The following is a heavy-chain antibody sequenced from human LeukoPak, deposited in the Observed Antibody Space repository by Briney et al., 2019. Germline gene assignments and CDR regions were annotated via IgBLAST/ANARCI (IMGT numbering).Heavy chain of an antibody. J-gene: IGHJ5*02. CDR3: AREVIAAHNWFDP. CDR1: GGSISSGSYS. CDR2: FYTSGSA. Sequence: SETLSLTCTVSGGSISSGSYSWSWIRQPAEKGLEWMGRFYTSGSANYNPSLKSRVTISVDMSKNQFSLKLSSVTAADTAVYYCAREVIAAHNWFDPWGQGTLVTVSS. D-gene: IGHD6-6*01. V-gene: IGHV4-61*02.